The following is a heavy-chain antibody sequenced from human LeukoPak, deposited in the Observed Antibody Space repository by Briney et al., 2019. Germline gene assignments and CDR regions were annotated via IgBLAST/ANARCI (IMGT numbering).Heavy chain of an antibody. Sequence: GGSLRLSCAASGFSISGYWMHWVRQAPGKGLVWVSRIKNDGSATMYADSVKGRFTVSRDNAKNTLYLQMNSLRVEDTGVYYCTRSDWFDPWGQGTLVTVSS. CDR1: GFSISGYW. CDR3: TRSDWFDP. J-gene: IGHJ5*02. V-gene: IGHV3-74*03. CDR2: IKNDGSAT.